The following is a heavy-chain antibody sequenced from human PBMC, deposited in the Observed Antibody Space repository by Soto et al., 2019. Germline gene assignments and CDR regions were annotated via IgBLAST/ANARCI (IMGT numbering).Heavy chain of an antibody. Sequence: QVQLVQSGAEMKEPGASLKVSCKASGYTFNEYYIHWVRQAPGQGLEWMAIINPTDGKSTHEQKFQDRVTLTSDSSTSTIYMELRSLRSEDTAVYYCTSGGGVSETCPGTLFEFWGQGALVAVSS. J-gene: IGHJ4*02. CDR1: GYTFNEYY. D-gene: IGHD2-8*02. CDR2: INPTDGKS. V-gene: IGHV1-46*02. CDR3: TSGGGVSETCPGTLFEF.